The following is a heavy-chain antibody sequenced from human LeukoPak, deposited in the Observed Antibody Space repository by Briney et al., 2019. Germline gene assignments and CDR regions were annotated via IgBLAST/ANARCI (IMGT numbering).Heavy chain of an antibody. CDR3: ARPYYDISGYPSFDI. V-gene: IGHV4-30-2*01. Sequence: PSQTLSLTCTVSGGSISSGGYYWSWIRQPPGKGLEWIGYIYHSGSTNYNPSLKSRVTISVDRSKNQFSLNLTSVTAADTAVYYCARPYYDISGYPSFDIWGQGTMVTVSS. J-gene: IGHJ3*02. D-gene: IGHD3-22*01. CDR1: GGSISSGGYY. CDR2: IYHSGST.